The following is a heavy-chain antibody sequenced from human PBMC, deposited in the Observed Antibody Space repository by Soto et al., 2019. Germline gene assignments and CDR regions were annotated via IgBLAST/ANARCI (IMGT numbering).Heavy chain of an antibody. V-gene: IGHV3-7*01. J-gene: IGHJ6*02. D-gene: IGHD3-10*01. CDR1: GFTFSSYW. CDR2: IKQDGSEK. CDR3: ARADGDPYYYYGMDV. Sequence: EVPLVESGGGLVQPGGSLRLSCAASGFTFSSYWMSWVRQAPGKGLEWVANIKQDGSEKYYVDSVKGRFTISRDNAKNPLYLQMNSLRAEDTAVYYCARADGDPYYYYGMDVWGQGTTVTVSS.